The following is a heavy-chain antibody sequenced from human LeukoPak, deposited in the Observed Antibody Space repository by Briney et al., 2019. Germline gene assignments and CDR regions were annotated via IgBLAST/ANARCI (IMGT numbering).Heavy chain of an antibody. CDR3: ARDPSNSSGWYIYFDY. J-gene: IGHJ4*02. CDR1: GYAFKRYG. V-gene: IGHV1-18*01. D-gene: IGHD6-19*01. Sequence: ASVKVSRKASGYAFKRYGISWVRQAPGQGLEWMGWISTYNGDTNYAQNFKGRVTMTTDASTSTAYMELRSLRSDDTAVYYCARDPSNSSGWYIYFDYWGQGTLVTVSS. CDR2: ISTYNGDT.